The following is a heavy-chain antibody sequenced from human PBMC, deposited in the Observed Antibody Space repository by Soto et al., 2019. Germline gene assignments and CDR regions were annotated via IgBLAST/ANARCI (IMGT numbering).Heavy chain of an antibody. CDR1: GGSFSGYY. J-gene: IGHJ4*02. Sequence: QVQLQQWGAGLLKPSETLSLTCAIYGGSFSGYYWSWIRQPPGMGLEWIGEVDQSGSTNYNPSLKSRVTISGDTSKNQFSLKLNSVTAADTAVYYCARDRQRGYCTGGSCYSCFDYWGQGALVIVSS. V-gene: IGHV4-34*01. CDR3: ARDRQRGYCTGGSCYSCFDY. CDR2: VDQSGST. D-gene: IGHD2-15*01.